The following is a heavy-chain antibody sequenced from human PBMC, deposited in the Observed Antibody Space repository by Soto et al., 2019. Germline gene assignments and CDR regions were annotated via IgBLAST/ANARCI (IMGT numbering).Heavy chain of an antibody. CDR1: RFTFSTYW. D-gene: IGHD3-22*01. J-gene: IGHJ3*02. CDR3: AGDSSGYSYDAFDI. CDR2: INSDGTGT. Sequence: LRLSCAASRFTFSTYWMHWVRQAPGKGLVWVSRINSDGTGTSYADSVKGRITISRDNAKNTLYLQMNSLRSEDTAVYYCAGDSSGYSYDAFDIWGQGTMVTVSS. V-gene: IGHV3-74*01.